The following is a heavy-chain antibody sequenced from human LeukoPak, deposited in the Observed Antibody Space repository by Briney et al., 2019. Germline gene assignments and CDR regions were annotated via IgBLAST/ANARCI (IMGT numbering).Heavy chain of an antibody. J-gene: IGHJ6*03. Sequence: SETLSLTCTVSGGSISSYYWSWIRQPAGKGLEWIGRIYTSGSTNYNPSLKSRVTMSVDTSKNQFSLKLSSVTAADTAVYYCAREPSSSFYYYYYYYMDVWGKGTTVTVSS. CDR2: IYTSGST. CDR1: GGSISSYY. CDR3: AREPSSSFYYYYYYYMDV. D-gene: IGHD6-6*01. V-gene: IGHV4-4*07.